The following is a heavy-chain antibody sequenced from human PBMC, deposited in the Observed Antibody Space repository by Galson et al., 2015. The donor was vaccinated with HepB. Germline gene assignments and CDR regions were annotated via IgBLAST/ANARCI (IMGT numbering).Heavy chain of an antibody. D-gene: IGHD2-15*01. CDR1: GGTFSSYA. Sequence: SVKVSCKASGGTFSSYAISWVRQAPGQGLEWMGGIIPIFGTANYAQKFQGRVTITADESTSTAYMELSSLRSEDTAVYYCARAGVYCSGGSCQKNYYYYYMDVWGKGTTVTVSS. V-gene: IGHV1-69*13. CDR2: IIPIFGTA. CDR3: ARAGVYCSGGSCQKNYYYYYMDV. J-gene: IGHJ6*03.